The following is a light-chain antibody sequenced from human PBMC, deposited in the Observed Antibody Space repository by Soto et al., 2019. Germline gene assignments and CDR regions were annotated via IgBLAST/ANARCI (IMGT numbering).Light chain of an antibody. CDR1: RRDVGSYNL. Sequence: QSVLTQPASVSGSPGQSITISCTVNRRDVGSYNLVSWYQQHPGKAPKLMIYEGSKRPSGVSNRFSGSKSGNTASLTISGLQAEDEADYYCCSYAGSSTSRVFGTGTKVTVL. V-gene: IGLV2-23*01. CDR2: EGS. CDR3: CSYAGSSTSRV. J-gene: IGLJ1*01.